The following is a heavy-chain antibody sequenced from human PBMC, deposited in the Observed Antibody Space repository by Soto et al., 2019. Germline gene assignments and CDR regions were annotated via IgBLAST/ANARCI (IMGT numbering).Heavy chain of an antibody. CDR2: IGTGGDT. D-gene: IGHD4-17*01. Sequence: GGSLRLSCAASGFTFSSYDMHWVRQATGKGLEWVSAIGTGGDTYYPGSVKGRFTISRENAKNSLYLQMNSLRAGDTAVYYCARAGPYGGYGMDVWGQGTTVTVSS. J-gene: IGHJ6*02. CDR1: GFTFSSYD. CDR3: ARAGPYGGYGMDV. V-gene: IGHV3-13*01.